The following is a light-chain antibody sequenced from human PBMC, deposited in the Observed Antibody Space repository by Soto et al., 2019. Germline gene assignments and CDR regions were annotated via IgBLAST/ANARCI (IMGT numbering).Light chain of an antibody. CDR1: SSDVGGYNF. V-gene: IGLV2-14*01. Sequence: QSALTQPASVSGSPGQSITISCTGTSSDVGGYNFVSWYQQHPGTAPKLIIYDVSNRPSGVSYRFSGSKSGNTASLTISGLQAEDDADYYCSSYPGRSNHVFGPGTKVTVL. CDR2: DVS. CDR3: SSYPGRSNHV. J-gene: IGLJ1*01.